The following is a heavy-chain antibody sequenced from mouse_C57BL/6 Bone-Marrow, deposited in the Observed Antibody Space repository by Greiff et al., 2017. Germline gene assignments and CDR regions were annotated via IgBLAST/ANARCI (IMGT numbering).Heavy chain of an antibody. Sequence: DVKLQESGAELVRPGASVKLSCTASGFNIKDYYMHWVKQRPEQGLEWIGRIDPEDGDTEYAPKFQGKATMTADTSSNTAYLQLSSLTSEDTAVYYCTTDRYYGSSYDYYAMDYWGQGTSVTVSS. CDR3: TTDRYYGSSYDYYAMDY. J-gene: IGHJ4*01. V-gene: IGHV14-1*01. D-gene: IGHD1-1*01. CDR2: IDPEDGDT. CDR1: GFNIKDYY.